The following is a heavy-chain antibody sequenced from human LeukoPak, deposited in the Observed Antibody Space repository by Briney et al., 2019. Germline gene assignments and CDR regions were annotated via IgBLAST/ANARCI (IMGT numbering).Heavy chain of an antibody. Sequence: GGSLRLSCAASGFTFSSYWMSWVRQAPGKGLEWVAFISYDGSNKYYADSVKGRFTISRDNSKNTLYLQMNSLRAEDTAVYYCAKGVGRYFDWLLSGPFDYWGQGTLVTVSS. D-gene: IGHD3-9*01. J-gene: IGHJ4*02. V-gene: IGHV3-30*18. CDR3: AKGVGRYFDWLLSGPFDY. CDR1: GFTFSSYW. CDR2: ISYDGSNK.